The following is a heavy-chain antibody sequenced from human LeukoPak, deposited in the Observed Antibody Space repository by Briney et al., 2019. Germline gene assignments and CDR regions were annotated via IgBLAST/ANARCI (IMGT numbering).Heavy chain of an antibody. D-gene: IGHD2-15*01. CDR2: ISGSDTGT. CDR3: AKAPAGHCSGVICYPLDN. Sequence: GGSLRLSCAASGFTFSSYEMNWVRQAPGKGLEWVSAISGSDTGTYYADSVRGRFTISRDNSKNMLFLQMNSLRAEDTAVYYCAKAPAGHCSGVICYPLDNWGQGILVSVSS. V-gene: IGHV3-23*01. J-gene: IGHJ4*02. CDR1: GFTFSSYE.